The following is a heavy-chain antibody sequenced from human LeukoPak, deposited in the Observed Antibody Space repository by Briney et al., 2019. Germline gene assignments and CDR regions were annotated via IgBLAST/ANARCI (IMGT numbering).Heavy chain of an antibody. CDR2: ISSRGSNI. J-gene: IGHJ6*02. D-gene: IGHD2-15*01. CDR1: GFTFSSYE. CDR3: ARDVVVVAATTWPYYYGMDV. Sequence: GGSLRLSCAASGFTFSSYEMKWVRQARGKGVEGVSYISSRGSNIYYADSVKGRFNISRDNAKNSLYLQMNSLRAEDTAVYYCARDVVVVAATTWPYYYGMDVWGQGTTVTVSS. V-gene: IGHV3-48*03.